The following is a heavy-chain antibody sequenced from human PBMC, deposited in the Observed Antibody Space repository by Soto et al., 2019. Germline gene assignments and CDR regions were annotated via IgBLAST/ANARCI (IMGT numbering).Heavy chain of an antibody. CDR2: IYYSGST. D-gene: IGHD3-22*01. CDR3: ARGYDSSGYKFLGRPPGFDP. J-gene: IGHJ5*02. V-gene: IGHV4-31*03. Sequence: SETLSLTCTVSGGSISSGGYYWSWIRQHPGKGLEWIGYIYYSGSTYYNPSLKSRVTISVDTSKNQFSLKLSSVTAADTAVYYCARGYDSSGYKFLGRPPGFDPWDQGTLVTVSS. CDR1: GGSISSGGYY.